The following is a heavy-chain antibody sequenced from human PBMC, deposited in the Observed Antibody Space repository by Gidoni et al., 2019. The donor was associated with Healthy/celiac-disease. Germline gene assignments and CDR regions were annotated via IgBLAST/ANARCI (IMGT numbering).Heavy chain of an antibody. CDR2: INAGNGNT. D-gene: IGHD1-1*01. CDR3: ARDLLPVQEKKSHYFDY. Sequence: QVQLVQSGAEVKKPGASVKVSCKASGYTCTRYAMHWVRQAPGQWLEWMGWINAGNGNTKYSQEFQGRVTITRDTSASTAYMELSSLRSEGTAVYYCARDLLPVQEKKSHYFDYWGQGTLVTVSS. CDR1: GYTCTRYA. V-gene: IGHV1-3*01. J-gene: IGHJ4*02.